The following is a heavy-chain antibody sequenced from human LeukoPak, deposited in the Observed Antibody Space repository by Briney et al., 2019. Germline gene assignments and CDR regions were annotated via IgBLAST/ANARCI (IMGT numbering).Heavy chain of an antibody. D-gene: IGHD2-2*01. CDR3: AKDDYLPGYCSSTSCREPFDY. V-gene: IGHV3-23*01. Sequence: PGGSLRLSCTASGFTFGDYAMSWVRQAPGKGLEWVSAISGSGGSTYYADSVKGRFTISRDNSKNTLYLQMNSLRAEDTAVYYCAKDDYLPGYCSSTSCREPFDYWGQGTLVTVSS. J-gene: IGHJ4*02. CDR1: GFTFGDYA. CDR2: ISGSGGST.